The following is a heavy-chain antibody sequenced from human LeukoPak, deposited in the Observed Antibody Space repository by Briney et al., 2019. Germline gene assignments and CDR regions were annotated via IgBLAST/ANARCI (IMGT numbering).Heavy chain of an antibody. V-gene: IGHV1-69*13. CDR1: GGTFSSYA. CDR3: AGDYSKRGMDWFDP. Sequence: GASVKVSCTASGGTFSSYAISWVRQAPGQGLEWMGGIIPIFGTANYAQKFQGRVTITADESTSTACMELSSLRSEDTAVYYYAGDYSKRGMDWFDPWGQGTLVTVSA. CDR2: IIPIFGTA. D-gene: IGHD4-11*01. J-gene: IGHJ5*02.